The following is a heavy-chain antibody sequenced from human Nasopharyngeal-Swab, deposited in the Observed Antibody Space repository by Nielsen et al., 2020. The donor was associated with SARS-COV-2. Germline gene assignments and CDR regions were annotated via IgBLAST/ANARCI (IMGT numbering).Heavy chain of an antibody. Sequence: GSLRLSYIVSGGSISSYYWSWIRQPPGKGLEWIGFIYYSGSTSFNPSLKSRVTISLDTSKNQFSLKLSSVTAADTAVYYCASVDSSGWYYFDYWGQGTLVTVSS. V-gene: IGHV4-59*01. J-gene: IGHJ4*02. CDR1: GGSISSYY. CDR3: ASVDSSGWYYFDY. CDR2: IYYSGST. D-gene: IGHD6-19*01.